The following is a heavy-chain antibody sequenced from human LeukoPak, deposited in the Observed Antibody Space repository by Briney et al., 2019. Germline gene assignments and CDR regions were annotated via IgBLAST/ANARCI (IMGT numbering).Heavy chain of an antibody. CDR1: GFTFSSYG. CDR2: IRYDGSNK. CDR3: AKDVLGYCSSTSCYGDLRY. D-gene: IGHD2-2*01. V-gene: IGHV3-30*02. Sequence: PGGSLRLSCAASGFTFSSYGMHWVRQAPGKGLEWVAFIRYDGSNKYYADSVKGRFTISRDNSKNTLYLQMNSLRAEDTAVYYCAKDVLGYCSSTSCYGDLRYWGQGTLVTVSS. J-gene: IGHJ4*02.